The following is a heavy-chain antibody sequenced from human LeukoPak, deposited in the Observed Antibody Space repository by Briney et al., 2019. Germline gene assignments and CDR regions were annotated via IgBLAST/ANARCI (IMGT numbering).Heavy chain of an antibody. CDR3: ARGLYGSGSYRNYYYYGMDV. V-gene: IGHV4-30-2*01. D-gene: IGHD3-10*01. Sequence: SETLSFTCAVSGGSISSGGYSWSWIRQPPGKGLEWIGYTYHSGSTYYNPSLKSRVTISVDRSKNQFSLKLSSVTAADTAVYYCARGLYGSGSYRNYYYYGMDVWGKGTTVTVSS. CDR2: TYHSGST. J-gene: IGHJ6*04. CDR1: GGSISSGGYS.